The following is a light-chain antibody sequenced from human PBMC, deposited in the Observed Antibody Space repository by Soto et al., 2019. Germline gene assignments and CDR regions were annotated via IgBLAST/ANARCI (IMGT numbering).Light chain of an antibody. J-gene: IGLJ2*01. CDR3: SSYSSRSTLLV. CDR1: SSDIGGYSY. CDR2: DVN. Sequence: QSALTQPASVSASPGQSITISCIGTSSDIGGYSYASWYQQHPGKAPKLLIRDVNYRPSGISARFSGSKSGNTASLTISGLQTEDEADYYCSSYSSRSTLLVFGGGTKLTVL. V-gene: IGLV2-14*03.